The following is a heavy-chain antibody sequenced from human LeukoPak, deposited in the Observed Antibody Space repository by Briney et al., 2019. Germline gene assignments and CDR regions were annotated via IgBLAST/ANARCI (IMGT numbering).Heavy chain of an antibody. J-gene: IGHJ3*02. CDR2: ISRTGSTT. CDR1: GFTFSNYF. CDR3: ATSRYCSGGDCYSLAFDI. Sequence: GGSLRLSCAASGFTFSNYFMHWVRQAPGKGLEYFSAISRTGSTTYYTNSVKGRFTISRDNSKNTLYLQMGSLRAEDMAVYYCATSRYCSGGDCYSLAFDIWGQGTMVTVAS. D-gene: IGHD2-15*01. V-gene: IGHV3-64*01.